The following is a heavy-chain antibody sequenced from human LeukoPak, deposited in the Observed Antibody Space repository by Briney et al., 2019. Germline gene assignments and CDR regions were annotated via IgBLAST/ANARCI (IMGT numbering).Heavy chain of an antibody. CDR1: GGSISSGGYS. J-gene: IGHJ4*02. CDR3: ARLHRERWSLYYFDY. CDR2: IYHSGST. V-gene: IGHV4-30-2*02. Sequence: SETLSLTCAVSGGSISSGGYSWSWIRQPPGKGLEWIGYIYHSGSTNYNPSLKSRVTISVDTSKNQFSLKLSSVTAADTAVYYCARLHRERWSLYYFDYWGQGTLVTVSS. D-gene: IGHD4-23*01.